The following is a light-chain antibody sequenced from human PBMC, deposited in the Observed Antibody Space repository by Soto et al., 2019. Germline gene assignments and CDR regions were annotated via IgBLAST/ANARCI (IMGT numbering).Light chain of an antibody. CDR2: DAS. V-gene: IGKV1-5*01. CDR1: QSISSW. Sequence: DIPMTQSPSTLSASVGDRVTITCRASQSISSWLAWYQQKPGKAPKLLIYDASSLESGVPSRFSGSGSGTEFTLTISSLQPDDFATYYCQQYNSYSPYTFGQGPKLEIK. CDR3: QQYNSYSPYT. J-gene: IGKJ2*01.